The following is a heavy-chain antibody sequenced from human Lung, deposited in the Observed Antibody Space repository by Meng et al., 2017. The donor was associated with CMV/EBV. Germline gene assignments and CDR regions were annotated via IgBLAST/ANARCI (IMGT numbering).Heavy chain of an antibody. CDR3: VRDGKYCSSGTCDYYIMDL. V-gene: IGHV3-74*01. J-gene: IGHJ6*02. CDR2: INSDGSTT. CDR1: GFTFSTYW. Sequence: SCAASGFTFSTYWMHWVRQTPGTGLVWVSRINSDGSTTTYADSVKGRFTISRDNAKNTLYLQMSSLRAEDSAGYYCVRDGKYCSSGTCDYYIMDLWGQGTXVTGSS. D-gene: IGHD2-15*01.